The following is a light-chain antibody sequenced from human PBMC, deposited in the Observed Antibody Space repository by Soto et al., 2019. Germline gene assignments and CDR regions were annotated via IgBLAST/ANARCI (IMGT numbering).Light chain of an antibody. Sequence: DIQMTQSPSPLFASVGDRVTITCQATQDINIYLNWFQQRPGEAPKLLIFAASGLESGVPSTFSGSGSGTEFTLTINSLQSEDSAVYYCQQHNQWPITFGQGTRLEIK. CDR1: QDINIY. CDR3: QQHNQWPIT. V-gene: IGKV1-33*01. CDR2: AAS. J-gene: IGKJ5*01.